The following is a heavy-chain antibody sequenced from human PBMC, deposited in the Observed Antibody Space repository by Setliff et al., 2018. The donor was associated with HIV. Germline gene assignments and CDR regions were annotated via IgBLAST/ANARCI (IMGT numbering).Heavy chain of an antibody. CDR1: GYTFTSYG. D-gene: IGHD3-10*01. Sequence: GASVKVSCKASGYTFTSYGISWVRQAPGQGLEWMGWMNPNTGVSGYALKFQARVTMTRDTSISTAYMELSSLTSEDTAVYYCARGKGVGGVVITGGLDVWGKGTTVTVSS. CDR3: ARGKGVGGVVITGGLDV. CDR2: MNPNTGVS. V-gene: IGHV1-8*02. J-gene: IGHJ6*04.